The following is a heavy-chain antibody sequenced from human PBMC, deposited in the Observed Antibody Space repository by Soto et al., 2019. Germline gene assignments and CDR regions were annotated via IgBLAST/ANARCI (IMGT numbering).Heavy chain of an antibody. CDR1: GFTFSNYA. J-gene: IGHJ4*02. Sequence: EVQLLESGGGLVQPGGSLRLSCAASGFTFSNYAMTWVRQAPGKGLEWVSVITGSGGGTYFVDSVKGRFTISRDNSKNTVYLQMNSLRAEDTAVYYCANRPLTAAGFDDWGPGTLVTVSS. D-gene: IGHD6-13*01. CDR3: ANRPLTAAGFDD. V-gene: IGHV3-23*01. CDR2: ITGSGGGT.